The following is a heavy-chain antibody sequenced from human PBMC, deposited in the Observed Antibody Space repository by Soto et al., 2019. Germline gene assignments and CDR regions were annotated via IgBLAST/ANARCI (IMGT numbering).Heavy chain of an antibody. Sequence: QVRLQQWGAGLLKPSETLSLTCAVYGGSFSNYIWSWIRQPPGKGLEWIGGINHSGSTNYNPSLKSRVTISVDTSKNRFSLKLSSVTAADTAVCYCARGDSSGWYFDYWGQGTLVTVSS. V-gene: IGHV4-34*01. CDR3: ARGDSSGWYFDY. CDR2: INHSGST. J-gene: IGHJ4*02. D-gene: IGHD6-19*01. CDR1: GGSFSNYI.